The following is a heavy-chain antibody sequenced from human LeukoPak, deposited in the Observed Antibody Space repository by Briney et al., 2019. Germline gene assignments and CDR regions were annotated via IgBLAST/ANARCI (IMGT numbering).Heavy chain of an antibody. J-gene: IGHJ5*02. CDR1: GFTFSDYY. CDR3: ARVYWGNWFDP. D-gene: IGHD3-16*01. CDR2: ISSSGSTI. V-gene: IGHV3-11*04. Sequence: PGGSLRLSCAASGFTFSDYYMSWIRQAAGKGLDWISYISSSGSTIYYADSVKGRFTISRDNAKNSLYLQMNSLRAEDTAVYYCARVYWGNWFDPWGQGTLVTVSS.